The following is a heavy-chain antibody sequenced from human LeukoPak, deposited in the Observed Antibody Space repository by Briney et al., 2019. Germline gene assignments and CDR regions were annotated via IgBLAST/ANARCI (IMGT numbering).Heavy chain of an antibody. V-gene: IGHV4-31*03. CDR3: VAPYSNPRDRSIDY. Sequence: SQTLSLTCTVSGGSISSGGYYWSWIRQHPGKGLKWIGYIYYSGSTYYNPSLKSRVTISVDTSKNQFSLKLSSVTAADTAVYYCVAPYSNPRDRSIDYWGQGTLVTVSS. CDR2: IYYSGST. D-gene: IGHD4-11*01. J-gene: IGHJ4*02. CDR1: GGSISSGGYY.